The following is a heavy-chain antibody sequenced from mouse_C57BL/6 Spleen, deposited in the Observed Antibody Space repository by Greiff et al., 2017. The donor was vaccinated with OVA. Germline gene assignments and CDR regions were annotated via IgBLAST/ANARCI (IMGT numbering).Heavy chain of an antibody. Sequence: QVQLQQPGAELVKPGASVKLSCKASGYTFTSYWMHWVKQRPGQGLEWIGMIHPSSGSTNYNEKFKSKATLTVDKSSSTAYMQLSSLTSEDSSAYYCAREGGSSGYVLAYWGQGTLVSVSA. CDR3: AREGGSSGYVLAY. D-gene: IGHD3-2*02. CDR2: IHPSSGST. CDR1: GYTFTSYW. J-gene: IGHJ3*01. V-gene: IGHV1-64*01.